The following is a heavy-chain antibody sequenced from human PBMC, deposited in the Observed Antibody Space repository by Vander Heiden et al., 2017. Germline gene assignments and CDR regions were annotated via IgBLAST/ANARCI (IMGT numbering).Heavy chain of an antibody. D-gene: IGHD2-21*02. V-gene: IGHV3-9*01. Sequence: DVQLVESGGGLVQPGRSLRLSCAASGFTFDDYAMHWGRQAPGKGLEWVSGISWNSGSIGYADSVKGRFTISRDNAKNSLYLQMNSLRAEDTALYYCAKDLGPYCGGDCYTDYWGQGTLVTVSS. CDR1: GFTFDDYA. CDR2: ISWNSGSI. CDR3: AKDLGPYCGGDCYTDY. J-gene: IGHJ4*02.